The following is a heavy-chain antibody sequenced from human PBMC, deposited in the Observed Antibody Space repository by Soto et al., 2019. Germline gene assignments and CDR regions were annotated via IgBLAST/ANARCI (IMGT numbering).Heavy chain of an antibody. D-gene: IGHD2-15*01. CDR1: GYTFTGYY. J-gene: IGHJ6*02. CDR3: ARDGCSGGSCYSPIWYYYYGMDV. Sequence: QVQLVQSGAEVKKPGASVKVSCKASGYTFTGYYLHWVRQAPGQGLEWMGWINPNSGGTNYAQKFQGWLTMTRDTSISTAYMELSRLRSDDTAVYYCARDGCSGGSCYSPIWYYYYGMDVWGQGTTVTVSS. CDR2: INPNSGGT. V-gene: IGHV1-2*04.